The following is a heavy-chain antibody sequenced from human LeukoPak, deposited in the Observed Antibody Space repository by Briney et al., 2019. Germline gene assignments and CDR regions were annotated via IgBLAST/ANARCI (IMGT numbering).Heavy chain of an antibody. CDR3: ARLNPSGGYRIDY. CDR1: GGSISSSSYY. V-gene: IGHV4-39*07. D-gene: IGHD1-26*01. CDR2: IYYSGST. Sequence: PSETLSLTCTVSGGSISSSSYYWGWIRQPPGKGLEWIGSIYYSGSTYYNPSLKSRVTISVDRSKNQFSLKLSSVTAADTAVYYCARLNPSGGYRIDYWGQGTLVTVSS. J-gene: IGHJ4*02.